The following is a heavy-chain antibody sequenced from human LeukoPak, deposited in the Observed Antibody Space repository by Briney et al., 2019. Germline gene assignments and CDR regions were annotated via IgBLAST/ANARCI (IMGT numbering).Heavy chain of an antibody. Sequence: SETLSLTXAVSGYSISSGYYWGWIRKPPGKGLERIGSIYHSGSTYYNPSLKSRVTISVDTSKNQFSLKLSSVTAADTAVYYCARHFNGQWELLENAFDIWGQGTMVTVSS. J-gene: IGHJ3*02. CDR2: IYHSGST. D-gene: IGHD1-26*01. CDR3: ARHFNGQWELLENAFDI. CDR1: GYSISSGYY. V-gene: IGHV4-38-2*01.